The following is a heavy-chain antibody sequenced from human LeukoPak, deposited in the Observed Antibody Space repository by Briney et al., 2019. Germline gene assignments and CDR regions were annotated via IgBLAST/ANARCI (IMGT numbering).Heavy chain of an antibody. J-gene: IGHJ4*02. V-gene: IGHV2-5*02. CDR2: IYCDDVK. CDR3: AHNNGPETSYYDY. D-gene: IGHD1-1*01. Sequence: SGPTLVKPTQTLTLTCTFSGFSLRTSAVGVGWIRRPPGKALEWLALIYCDDVKHYSPSLKSRLTITKDTSKNQVVLTMTNRDPVDTATYYGAHNNGPETSYYDYWGQGTLLTVSS. CDR1: GFSLRTSAVG.